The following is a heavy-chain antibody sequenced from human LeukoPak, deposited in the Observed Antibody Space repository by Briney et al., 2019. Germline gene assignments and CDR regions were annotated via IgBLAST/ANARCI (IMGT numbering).Heavy chain of an antibody. CDR3: ARSPAGAYSDFGLTVYYCYMDV. J-gene: IGHJ6*03. CDR1: GGSFSDYY. Sequence: PSETLPLTCAVYGGSFSDYYWSWIRQPPGKGLEWIGEINQSGSTNYNPSLESRVTISLDASANQFSLKVSSVTAADTAVYYCARSPAGAYSDFGLTVYYCYMDVWGKGTAVTVSS. CDR2: INQSGST. D-gene: IGHD3-3*01. V-gene: IGHV4-34*01.